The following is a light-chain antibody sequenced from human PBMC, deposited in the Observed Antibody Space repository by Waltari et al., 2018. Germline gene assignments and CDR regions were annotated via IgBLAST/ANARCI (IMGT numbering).Light chain of an antibody. Sequence: QVVLTQPPSVSASLGASVKLTCTLSSGHKTPAIAWHKQQAEKGPKFLMKVKSDGSHTRGDGIPDRFSGSSSGAERYLTISNLQPEDEADYYCQTWATGIFWLFGGGTKLTVL. V-gene: IGLV4-69*01. J-gene: IGLJ3*02. CDR1: SGHKTPA. CDR3: QTWATGIFWL. CDR2: VKSDGSH.